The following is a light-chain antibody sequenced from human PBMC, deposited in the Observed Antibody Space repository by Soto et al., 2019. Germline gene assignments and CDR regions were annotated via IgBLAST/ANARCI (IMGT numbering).Light chain of an antibody. CDR3: QVWDRSSDLDYV. CDR2: YDS. J-gene: IGLJ1*01. Sequence: SYELTQPPSVSVAPGKTARITCGGNNIGSQSVHWYQQKPGQAPVMVIYYDSDRPSGIPERFSGSNSGSTATLTISRVEAGDEADYYCQVWDRSSDLDYVFGTGTKLTVL. V-gene: IGLV3-21*04. CDR1: NIGSQS.